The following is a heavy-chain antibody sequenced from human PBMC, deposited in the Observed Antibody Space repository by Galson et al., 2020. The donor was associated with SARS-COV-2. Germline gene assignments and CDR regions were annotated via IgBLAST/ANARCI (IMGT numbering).Heavy chain of an antibody. CDR1: GFTFDDYA. J-gene: IGHJ6*03. V-gene: IGHV3-43*02. Sequence: GESLKISCAASGFTFDDYAMHWVRQAPGKGLEWVSLISGDGGSTYYADSVKGRFTISRDNSKNSLYLQMNSLRTEDTALYYCAKDGQEEYQLLHYYDYYMDVWGKGTTVTVSS. D-gene: IGHD2-2*01. CDR2: ISGDGGST. CDR3: AKDGQEEYQLLHYYDYYMDV.